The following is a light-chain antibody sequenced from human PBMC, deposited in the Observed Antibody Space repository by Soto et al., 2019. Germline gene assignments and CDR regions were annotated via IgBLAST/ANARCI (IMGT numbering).Light chain of an antibody. CDR1: QSISSW. CDR3: QQYSHYLP. Sequence: DIQMTQSPSTLSASVGDRVTITCRASQSISSWSACYQQKPGKAPKHLIYKASSLESGVPSRFSRSGAGTVFTLAVSSLQPDGFATYYCQQYSHYLPLGQGTKVEIK. V-gene: IGKV1-5*03. J-gene: IGKJ1*01. CDR2: KAS.